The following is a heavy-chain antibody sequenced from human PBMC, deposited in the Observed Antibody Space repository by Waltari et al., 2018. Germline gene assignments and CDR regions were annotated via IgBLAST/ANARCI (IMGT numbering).Heavy chain of an antibody. CDR3: ARESERGYDLDS. J-gene: IGHJ5*01. Sequence: VQLVQSGIEVKKPGASVKVSCEASGYMFTAKIIHWVRQAPGQGLEGMGWVNPNSGDTGSTQKFQGRLSMTSDASTSTAFMDLSGLTSDDTAVYYCARESERGYDLDSWGQGTLV. D-gene: IGHD5-12*01. V-gene: IGHV1-2*02. CDR2: VNPNSGDT. CDR1: GYMFTAKI.